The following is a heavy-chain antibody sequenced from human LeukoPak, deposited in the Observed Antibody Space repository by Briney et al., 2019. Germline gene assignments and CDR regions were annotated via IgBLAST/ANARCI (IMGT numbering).Heavy chain of an antibody. V-gene: IGHV1-46*01. J-gene: IGHJ4*02. CDR3: AREESGGYFDY. CDR2: INPTGSST. Sequence: ASVKVSCKASGYTLTNYYMHWVRQAPGQGLEWMGLINPTGSSTNYAQKFRGRVTMTRDTSTSTAYMELSSLRSEDTAVYYCAREESGGYFDYWGQGTLVTVSS. D-gene: IGHD2-8*02. CDR1: GYTLTNYY.